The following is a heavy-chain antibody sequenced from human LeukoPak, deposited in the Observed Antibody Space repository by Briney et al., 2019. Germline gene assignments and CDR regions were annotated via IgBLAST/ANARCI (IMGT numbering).Heavy chain of an antibody. V-gene: IGHV1-18*01. CDR1: GYTFTSYD. CDR3: ARFHDLDGYDYAFWTYYLDY. D-gene: IGHD5-12*01. CDR2: ISAYNGNT. Sequence: ASVKVSCKASGYTFTSYDINWVRQAPGQGLEWMGWISAYNGNTNYAQKLQGRVTMTTDTSTSTAYMELRSLRSDDTAVYYCARFHDLDGYDYAFWTYYLDYWGQGTLVTVSS. J-gene: IGHJ4*02.